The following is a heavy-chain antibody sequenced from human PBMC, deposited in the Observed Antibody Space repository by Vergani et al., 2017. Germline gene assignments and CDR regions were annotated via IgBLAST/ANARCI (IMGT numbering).Heavy chain of an antibody. CDR2: IHTGGST. V-gene: IGHV4-61*02. CDR1: GESIRSGSHY. CDR3: ARSRPYCTSGSCPAI. Sequence: QVPLQESGPGLVNPSETLSLTCSVSGESIRSGSHYWSWIRQPAGKGPEWIGHIHTGGSTDLNPSFTSRVSISVDTSKSQFSLKLNSVTVAATAVYYCARSRPYCTSGSCPAIWGQGTLVTVSS. D-gene: IGHD2-15*01. J-gene: IGHJ4*02.